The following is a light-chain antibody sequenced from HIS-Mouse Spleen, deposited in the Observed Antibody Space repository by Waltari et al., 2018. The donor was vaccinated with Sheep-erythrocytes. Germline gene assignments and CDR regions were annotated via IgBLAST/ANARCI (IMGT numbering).Light chain of an antibody. CDR3: CSYAGSYNHV. J-gene: IGLJ1*01. V-gene: IGLV2-11*01. CDR1: SSDVGGYNY. Sequence: QSALTQPRSVSGSPGQLVTISCTGTSSDVGGYNYVSWYQQHPRKAPKLMLYDVSKRPSGVPDRFSGSKSGNTASLTISGLQAEDEADYYCCSYAGSYNHVFATGTKVTVL. CDR2: DVS.